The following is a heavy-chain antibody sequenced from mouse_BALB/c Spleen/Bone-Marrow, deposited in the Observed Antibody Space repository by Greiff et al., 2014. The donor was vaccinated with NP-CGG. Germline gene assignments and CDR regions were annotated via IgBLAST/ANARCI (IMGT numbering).Heavy chain of an antibody. D-gene: IGHD1-2*01. CDR3: ARSNSISTATDY. Sequence: QVQLQQSGAELVKPGASVKLSCKASGYTLTNYDINWVRQRPEQGLEGIGWIFPGNGSTNYNEKFKGKATLTTDKSSSTAYMQLSRLTSEDSAVYFCARSNSISTATDYWGQGTTLTVSS. J-gene: IGHJ2*01. CDR2: IFPGNGST. CDR1: GYTLTNYD. V-gene: IGHV1-75*01.